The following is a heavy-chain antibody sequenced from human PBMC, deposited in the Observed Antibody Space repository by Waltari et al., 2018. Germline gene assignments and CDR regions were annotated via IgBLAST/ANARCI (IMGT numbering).Heavy chain of an antibody. V-gene: IGHV3-23*04. Sequence: EVQLVESGGGLGKPGGSLRLSCGASGFTFSSNAMHWVRQAPGKGLEWVSGISSGGSTYYEDSVKGRFTISRDNSKNTLSLQMNSLRAEDTAVDYCAKEAWNSGWTSSLDVWGRGVLVTVSS. CDR1: GFTFSSNA. D-gene: IGHD6-25*01. J-gene: IGHJ4*02. CDR3: AKEAWNSGWTSSLDV. CDR2: ISSGGST.